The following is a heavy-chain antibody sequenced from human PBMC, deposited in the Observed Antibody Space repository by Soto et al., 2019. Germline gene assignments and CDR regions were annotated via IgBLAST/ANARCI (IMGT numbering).Heavy chain of an antibody. CDR1: GGSISRGGYY. V-gene: IGHV4-31*03. CDR3: ARSRLDQYFFDN. Sequence: QVQLQESGSGLVKSSQTLSLTCTVSGGSISRGGYYWSWIRQHPGKGLEWIGYIYHSGSTNYNPSHKSRVTISGDTSKNQFSLNLSSVTAADTAVYYCARSRLDQYFFDNWGQGTLVSVSS. CDR2: IYHSGST. J-gene: IGHJ4*02.